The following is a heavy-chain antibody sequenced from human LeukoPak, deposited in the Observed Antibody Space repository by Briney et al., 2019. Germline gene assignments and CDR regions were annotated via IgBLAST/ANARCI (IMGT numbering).Heavy chain of an antibody. CDR2: ISGSGGST. Sequence: GGSLRLSCAASGFTFGNYAMSWVRQAAGKGLEWVSVISGSGGSTYYADSVKGRFTISRDNSKNTLYLQMNSLRAEDTAVYYCAKDLGGYCSGGSCYHSYWGQGTLVTVSS. D-gene: IGHD2-15*01. CDR1: GFTFGNYA. V-gene: IGHV3-23*01. J-gene: IGHJ4*02. CDR3: AKDLGGYCSGGSCYHSY.